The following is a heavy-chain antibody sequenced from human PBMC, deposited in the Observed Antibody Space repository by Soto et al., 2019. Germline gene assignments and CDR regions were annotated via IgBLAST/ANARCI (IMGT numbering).Heavy chain of an antibody. Sequence: ASVKVSCKASGGTFSSYAISWVRQAPGQGLEWMGGIIPIFGTANYAQKFQGRVTITADKSTSTAYMELSSLRSEDTAVYYCARGPFYYDSSGYYFQHWGQGTLVTVSS. V-gene: IGHV1-69*06. J-gene: IGHJ1*01. CDR3: ARGPFYYDSSGYYFQH. D-gene: IGHD3-22*01. CDR2: IIPIFGTA. CDR1: GGTFSSYA.